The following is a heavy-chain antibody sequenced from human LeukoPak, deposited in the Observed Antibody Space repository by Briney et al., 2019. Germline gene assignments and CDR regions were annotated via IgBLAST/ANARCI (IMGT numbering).Heavy chain of an antibody. CDR1: GFTFSTYA. D-gene: IGHD6-13*01. CDR2: ISGSGGST. CDR3: AKAAYSSSWYYFDS. V-gene: IGHV3-23*01. Sequence: GGPLRLSCAASGFTFSTYAMNLVRQAPGKGLEWVSGISGSGGSTYYVDSVKGRFTISRDNSKNTLYLQMNSLRAEDTAVYYCAKAAYSSSWYYFDSWGQGTLVTVSS. J-gene: IGHJ4*02.